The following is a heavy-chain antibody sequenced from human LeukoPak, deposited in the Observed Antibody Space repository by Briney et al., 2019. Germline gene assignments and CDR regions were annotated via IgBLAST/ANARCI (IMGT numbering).Heavy chain of an antibody. CDR1: GVTLSPYG. V-gene: IGHV3-30*18. Sequence: GGSLRLSCAASGVTLSPYGMHWVRQAPGKGLEWVAVISYEGGTQHYADSVKGRFVISRDNPRNTLYLQMNILRTGDTAVYYCAKEGTPQVSTWYDLWGQGTQVIVSS. D-gene: IGHD3-10*01. J-gene: IGHJ5*02. CDR2: ISYEGGTQ. CDR3: AKEGTPQVSTWYDL.